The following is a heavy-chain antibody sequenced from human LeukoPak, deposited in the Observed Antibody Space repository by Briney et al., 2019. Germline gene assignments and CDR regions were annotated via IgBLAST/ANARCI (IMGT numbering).Heavy chain of an antibody. J-gene: IGHJ6*03. V-gene: IGHV3-23*01. CDR1: GFTFVTFA. CDR2: ISGSGGGT. CDR3: AKHKGAGSRYSYSMDV. D-gene: IGHD6-13*01. Sequence: GGALRLSCAYSGFTFVTFAMCWVRQAPGKGLEWVSTISGSGGGTYYADSVKGRFTISRDNSKNTLYLQMNSLRAEDTAVYYCAKHKGAGSRYSYSMDVWGKGATVTVSS.